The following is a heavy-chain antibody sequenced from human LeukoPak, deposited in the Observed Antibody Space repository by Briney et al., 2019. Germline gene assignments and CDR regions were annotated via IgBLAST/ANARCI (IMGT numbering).Heavy chain of an antibody. CDR2: IYYSGST. CDR3: ARQDYYGSGSYDY. J-gene: IGHJ4*02. CDR1: GGSISSSSYC. Sequence: AAETLSLTCTVSGGSISSSSYCWGWVRQPPGKGLEWIGSIYYSGSTYYNPSLKSRVTISVDTSKNQFSLKLSSVTAADTAVYYCARQDYYGSGSYDYWGQGTLVTLSS. D-gene: IGHD3-10*01. V-gene: IGHV4-39*01.